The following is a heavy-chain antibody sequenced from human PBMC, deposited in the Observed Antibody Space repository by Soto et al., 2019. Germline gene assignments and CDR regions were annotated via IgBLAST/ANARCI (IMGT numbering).Heavy chain of an antibody. CDR3: ARDFPLSEYRFSGSYYYNY. Sequence: RGSLRLSCAASGFTVSSNYMIWVRQAPGKGLEWVSTIYSNGNTYYADSVKGRFTISRDKSKNTLYLQMNSLRAEDTAVYYCARDFPLSEYRFSGSYYYNYWGQGTLVTVSS. CDR2: IYSNGNT. J-gene: IGHJ4*02. CDR1: GFTVSSNY. D-gene: IGHD1-26*01. V-gene: IGHV3-53*01.